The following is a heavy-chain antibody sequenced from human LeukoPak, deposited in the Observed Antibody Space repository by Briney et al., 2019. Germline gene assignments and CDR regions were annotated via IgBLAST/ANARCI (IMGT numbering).Heavy chain of an antibody. V-gene: IGHV1-2*06. D-gene: IGHD2-21*02. CDR3: ARVFCGGDCYSRSTYMDV. Sequence: ASVKVSCKASGYTFTGYYMHWVRQAPGQGLEWMGRINPNSGGANYARKFQGRVTMTRATSISTAYMELSRLRSDDTAVYYCARVFCGGDCYSRSTYMDVWGKGTTVTVSS. CDR1: GYTFTGYY. CDR2: INPNSGGA. J-gene: IGHJ6*04.